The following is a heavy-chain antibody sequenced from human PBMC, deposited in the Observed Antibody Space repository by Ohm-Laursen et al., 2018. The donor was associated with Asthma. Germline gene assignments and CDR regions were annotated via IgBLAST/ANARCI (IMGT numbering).Heavy chain of an antibody. CDR1: GFTFSSYS. Sequence: SLRLSCAASGFTFSSYSMNWVRQAPGKGLEWVSYISSSSSTIYYADSVKGRFTISRDNAENSLYLQMNSLRAEDTAVYYCARDKLSAYLQHWGQGTLVTVSS. D-gene: IGHD3-3*01. CDR2: ISSSSSTI. CDR3: ARDKLSAYLQH. V-gene: IGHV3-48*01. J-gene: IGHJ1*01.